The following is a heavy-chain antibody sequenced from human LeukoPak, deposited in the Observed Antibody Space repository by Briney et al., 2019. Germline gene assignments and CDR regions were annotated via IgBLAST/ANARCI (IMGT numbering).Heavy chain of an antibody. D-gene: IGHD3-10*01. V-gene: IGHV4-39*07. Sequence: SETLSLTCNVSGVSLSSSSYYWGWIRQPPGKGLEWIGSIYSSGSTYYNSSLKSRVTISVDTSKNQFSLKLSSVTAADTAVYYCAIRLWFGEQTDVWGKGTTVTISS. CDR1: GVSLSSSSYY. CDR3: AIRLWFGEQTDV. CDR2: IYSSGST. J-gene: IGHJ6*04.